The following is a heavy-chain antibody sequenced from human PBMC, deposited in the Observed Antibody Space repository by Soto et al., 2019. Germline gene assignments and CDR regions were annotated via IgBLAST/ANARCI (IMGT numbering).Heavy chain of an antibody. CDR2: VSNNNGVT. Sequence: ASVKVSCKTSGFSFVNYDFSWARQAPGQGLEWMGWVSNNNGVTNFAEKFRGRVTLTTDRTTSTAYMELTGLTSDDTAIYFCARERLNTGWYGFDYWGQGTQVTAPQ. CDR1: GFSFVNYD. D-gene: IGHD6-19*01. J-gene: IGHJ4*02. V-gene: IGHV1-18*04. CDR3: ARERLNTGWYGFDY.